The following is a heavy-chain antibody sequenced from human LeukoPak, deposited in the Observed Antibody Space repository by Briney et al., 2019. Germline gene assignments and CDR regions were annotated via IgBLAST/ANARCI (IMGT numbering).Heavy chain of an antibody. Sequence: ASVKVSCKASGGTFSSYAISWVRQAPGQGLEWMGGIIPIFGTANYAQKFQGRVTITTDESTSTAYMELSSPRSEDTAVYYCARFGYDYSNYDWFDPWGQGTLVTVSS. CDR1: GGTFSSYA. CDR2: IIPIFGTA. J-gene: IGHJ5*02. V-gene: IGHV1-69*05. D-gene: IGHD4-11*01. CDR3: ARFGYDYSNYDWFDP.